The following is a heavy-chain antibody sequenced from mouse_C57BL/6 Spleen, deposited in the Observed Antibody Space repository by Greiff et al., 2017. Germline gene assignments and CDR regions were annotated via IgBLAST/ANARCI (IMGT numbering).Heavy chain of an antibody. CDR3: ARINYYGSSGYFDV. J-gene: IGHJ1*03. CDR1: GFSLSTFGMG. CDR2: IWWDDDK. D-gene: IGHD1-1*01. Sequence: QVQLKESGPGILQPSQTLSLTCSFSGFSLSTFGMGVGWIRQPSGKGLEWLAHIWWDDDKYYNPALKSRLTISKDTSKNQVFLKVANVDTADTATYYCARINYYGSSGYFDVWGTGTTGTVSS. V-gene: IGHV8-8*01.